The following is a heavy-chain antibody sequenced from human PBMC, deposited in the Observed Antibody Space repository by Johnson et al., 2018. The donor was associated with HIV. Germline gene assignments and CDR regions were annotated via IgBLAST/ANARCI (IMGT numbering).Heavy chain of an antibody. V-gene: IGHV3-30*14. CDR3: ARAKSIAIRGGAFDI. CDR1: GFTFSSYA. J-gene: IGHJ3*02. Sequence: QVQLVESGGGLVQPGGSLRLSCAASGFTFSSYAMHWVRQAPGKGLEWVAVISYDGSNKYYADSVKGRFTISRDNSKNFLYLQMNSLRPEDTAVYYCARAKSIAIRGGAFDIWGQGTTVTVSS. D-gene: IGHD6-6*01. CDR2: ISYDGSNK.